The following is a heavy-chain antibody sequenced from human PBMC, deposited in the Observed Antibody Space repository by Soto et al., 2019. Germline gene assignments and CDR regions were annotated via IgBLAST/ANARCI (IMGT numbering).Heavy chain of an antibody. CDR1: GFTFSNYG. CDR2: IWYDGSNK. Sequence: QVQLVESGGGVVQPGRSLRLSCAASGFTFSNYGMHWVRQAPGKGLEWVAVIWYDGSNKYYADSVKGRFTISRDNSKNALYLQMNSLRAGDTAVYYCARGGGSGTHAPYYGGQGALVTVSS. J-gene: IGHJ4*02. V-gene: IGHV3-33*01. D-gene: IGHD1-26*01. CDR3: ARGGGSGTHAPYY.